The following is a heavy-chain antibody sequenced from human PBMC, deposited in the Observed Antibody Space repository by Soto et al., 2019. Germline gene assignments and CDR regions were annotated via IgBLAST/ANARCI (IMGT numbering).Heavy chain of an antibody. J-gene: IGHJ6*02. V-gene: IGHV3-9*01. Sequence: VGSIGLSCAAAEVTFVDYGMHWVRKEQGKGLEWVSGISWNSGSIGYADSVKGRFTISRDNSKNTLFLQMNSLRSEDTAVYFCTQIVVVAASWTVDIWGQGTTVTGSS. CDR3: TQIVVVAASWTVDI. CDR2: ISWNSGSI. D-gene: IGHD2-15*01. CDR1: EVTFVDYG.